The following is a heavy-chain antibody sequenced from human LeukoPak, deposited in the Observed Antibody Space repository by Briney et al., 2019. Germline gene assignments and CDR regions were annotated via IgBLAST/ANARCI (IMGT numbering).Heavy chain of an antibody. Sequence: GGSLGLSCAASGFTFSSYAMHWVRQAPGKGLEWVAVISYDGSNKYYADSVKGQFTISRDNSKNTLYLQMNSLRAEDTAVYYCARESGSIPDCWGQGTLVTVSS. CDR1: GFTFSSYA. CDR2: ISYDGSNK. CDR3: ARESGSIPDC. J-gene: IGHJ4*02. V-gene: IGHV3-30-3*01.